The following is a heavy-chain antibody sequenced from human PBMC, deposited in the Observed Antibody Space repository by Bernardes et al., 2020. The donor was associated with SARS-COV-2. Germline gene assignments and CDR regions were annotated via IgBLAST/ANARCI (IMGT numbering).Heavy chain of an antibody. D-gene: IGHD4-4*01. CDR1: GFTFSSYG. J-gene: IGHJ6*02. CDR3: YTNDYSVGMDV. Sequence: GGSLRLSCAASGFTFSSYGMHWVRQAPGKGLEWVAVIWYDGSNKYYADSVKGRFTISRDNSKNTLYLQMNSLRAEDTAVYYCYTNDYSVGMDVWGQGTTVTVSS. V-gene: IGHV3-33*01. CDR2: IWYDGSNK.